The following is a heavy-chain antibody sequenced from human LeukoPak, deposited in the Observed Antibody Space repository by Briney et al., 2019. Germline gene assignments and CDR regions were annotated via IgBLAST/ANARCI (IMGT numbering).Heavy chain of an antibody. V-gene: IGHV4-39*07. J-gene: IGHJ4*02. CDR1: GGSISSSSYY. Sequence: PSETLPLTCTVSGGSISSSSYYWGWIRQPPGKGLEWIGSIYYSGSTYYNPSLKSRVTISVDTSKNQFSLKLSSVTAADTAVYYCARVGIAAAGPGHYFDYWGQGTLVTVSS. CDR2: IYYSGST. D-gene: IGHD6-13*01. CDR3: ARVGIAAAGPGHYFDY.